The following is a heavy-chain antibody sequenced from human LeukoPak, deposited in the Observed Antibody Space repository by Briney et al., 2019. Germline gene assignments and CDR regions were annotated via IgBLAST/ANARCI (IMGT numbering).Heavy chain of an antibody. Sequence: GASVKVSCKASGYTFTGYDMHWVRQAPGQGLEWMGRINPNSGGTNYAQKFQGRVTMTRDTSISTAYMELRRLRSDDTAVYYCARDILGQQPAYGERDYWGQGTLVTVSS. D-gene: IGHD6-13*01. CDR2: INPNSGGT. CDR3: ARDILGQQPAYGERDY. J-gene: IGHJ4*02. V-gene: IGHV1-2*06. CDR1: GYTFTGYD.